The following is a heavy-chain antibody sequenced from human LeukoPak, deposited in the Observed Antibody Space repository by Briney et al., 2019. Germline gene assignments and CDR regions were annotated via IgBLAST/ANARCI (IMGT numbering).Heavy chain of an antibody. CDR2: IYYSGST. D-gene: IGHD2-15*01. V-gene: IGHV4-59*01. J-gene: IGHJ4*02. Sequence: SETLSPTCTVSGGSISSYYWSWIRQPPGKGLEWIGYIYYSGSTNYSPSLKSRVTISVDTSKNQFSLKLSSVTAADTAVYYCARVGRLQDIVVVVPYYFDYWGQGTLVTVSS. CDR3: ARVGRLQDIVVVVPYYFDY. CDR1: GGSISSYY.